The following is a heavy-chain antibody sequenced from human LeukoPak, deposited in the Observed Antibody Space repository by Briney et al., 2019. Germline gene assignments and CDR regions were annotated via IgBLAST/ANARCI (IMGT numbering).Heavy chain of an antibody. V-gene: IGHV3-23*01. CDR2: ISGSGGST. CDR3: AKDVLGSYGSDDAFDI. CDR1: GFTFSSYA. D-gene: IGHD5-18*01. Sequence: GGSLRLSCAASGFTFSSYAMSWVRQAPGKGLEWVSAISGSGGSTYYADSVKGRFTISRDNSKNTLYLQMNSLRAKDTAVYYCAKDVLGSYGSDDAFDIWGQGTMVTVSS. J-gene: IGHJ3*02.